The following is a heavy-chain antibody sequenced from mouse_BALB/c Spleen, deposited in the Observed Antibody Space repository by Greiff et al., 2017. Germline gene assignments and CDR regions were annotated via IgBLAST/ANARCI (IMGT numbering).Heavy chain of an antibody. CDR2: IWGDGST. Sequence: QVQLKESGPGLVAPSQSLSITCTVSGFSLTGYGVNWVRQPPGKGLEWLGMIWGDGSTDYNSALKSRLSISKDNSKSQVFLKMNSLQTDDTARYYCTRDLTGDGYYFDYWGQGTTLTVSS. CDR3: TRDLTGDGYYFDY. V-gene: IGHV2-6-7*01. J-gene: IGHJ2*01. CDR1: GFSLTGYG. D-gene: IGHD4-1*01.